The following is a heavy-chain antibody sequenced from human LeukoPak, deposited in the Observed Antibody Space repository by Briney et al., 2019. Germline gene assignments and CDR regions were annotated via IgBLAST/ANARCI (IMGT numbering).Heavy chain of an antibody. V-gene: IGHV3-30-3*01. CDR1: GFTFSSYA. CDR2: ISYDGSNK. Sequence: PGGSLRLSCAASGFTFSSYAMHWVRQAPGKGLEWVAVISYDGSNKYYADSVKGRFTISRDNSKNTLYLQMNSLRAEDTAVYYCARGFEYFPSAFDIWGQGTMVTVSS. CDR3: ARGFEYFPSAFDI. D-gene: IGHD3-9*01. J-gene: IGHJ3*02.